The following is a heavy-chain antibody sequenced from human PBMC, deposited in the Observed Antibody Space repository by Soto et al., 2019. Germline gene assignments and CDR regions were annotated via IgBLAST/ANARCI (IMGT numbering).Heavy chain of an antibody. Sequence: SETLSLTCAVYGGSLTDYWWTWIRQTPGKGLEWIGEINHIGESNHNPSLKSRVTISLDTSQNQFSLKFTSVTVADTAVYYCARDFGAGAHFDHWGQGSLVSVAS. J-gene: IGHJ4*02. CDR3: ARDFGAGAHFDH. CDR2: INHIGES. V-gene: IGHV4-34*01. CDR1: GGSLTDYW. D-gene: IGHD3-10*01.